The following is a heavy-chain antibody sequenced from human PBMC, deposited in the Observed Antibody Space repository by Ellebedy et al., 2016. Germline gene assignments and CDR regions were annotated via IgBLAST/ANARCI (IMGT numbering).Heavy chain of an antibody. CDR2: INHSGST. CDR3: ARGRIAARPHNWFDP. CDR1: GGSFSGYY. J-gene: IGHJ5*02. D-gene: IGHD6-6*01. Sequence: SETLSLXXAVYGGSFSGYYWSWIRQPPGKGLEWIGEINHSGSTNYNPSLKSRVTISVDTSKNQFSLKLSSVTAADTAVYYCARGRIAARPHNWFDPWGQGTLVTVSS. V-gene: IGHV4-34*01.